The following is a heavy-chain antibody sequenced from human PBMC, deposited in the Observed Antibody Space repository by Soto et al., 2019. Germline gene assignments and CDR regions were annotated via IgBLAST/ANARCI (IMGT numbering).Heavy chain of an antibody. CDR3: ARDGSFRYSSSSDSFDY. J-gene: IGHJ4*02. V-gene: IGHV6-1*01. Sequence: SQTLSLTCAISGDSVSSNSAAWNWIRQSPSRGLEWLGGTYYRSKWYNDYAVSVKSRITINPDTSKNQFSLQLNSVTPEDTAVYYRARDGSFRYSSSSDSFDYWGQGTLVTFSS. CDR2: TYYRSKWYN. CDR1: GDSVSSNSAA. D-gene: IGHD6-6*01.